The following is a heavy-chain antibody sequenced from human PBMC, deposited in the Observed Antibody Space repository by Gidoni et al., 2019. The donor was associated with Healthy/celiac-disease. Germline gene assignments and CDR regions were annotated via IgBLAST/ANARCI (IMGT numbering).Heavy chain of an antibody. CDR1: GYTFTGYY. J-gene: IGHJ1*01. V-gene: IGHV1-2*04. Sequence: QVQLVQSGAEVKKPGASVKVSCKASGYTFTGYYMHWVRQAPGQGLEWMGWINPNSGGTNYAQQFQGWVTMTRDTSISTAYMELSRLRSDDTAVYYCARAGYCSSTSCYEWSEYFQHWGQGTLVTVSS. CDR2: INPNSGGT. D-gene: IGHD2-2*01. CDR3: ARAGYCSSTSCYEWSEYFQH.